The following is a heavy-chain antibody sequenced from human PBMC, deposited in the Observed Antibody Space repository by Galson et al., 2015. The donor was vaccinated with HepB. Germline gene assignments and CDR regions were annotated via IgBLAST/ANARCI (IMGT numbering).Heavy chain of an antibody. CDR3: ARDLFDCSGGSCHPYGMDV. D-gene: IGHD2-15*01. Sequence: SVKVSCKASGYTFTSYAMHWVRQAPGQRLEWMGWINAGNGNTKYSQKFQGRVTITRDTSASTAYMELSSLRSEDTAVYYCARDLFDCSGGSCHPYGMDVWGQGTTVTVSS. V-gene: IGHV1-3*01. CDR1: GYTFTSYA. CDR2: INAGNGNT. J-gene: IGHJ6*02.